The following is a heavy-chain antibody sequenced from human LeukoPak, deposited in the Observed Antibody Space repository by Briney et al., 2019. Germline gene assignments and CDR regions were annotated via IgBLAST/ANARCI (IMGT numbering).Heavy chain of an antibody. D-gene: IGHD3-3*01. CDR3: ARGSFGVVISDYYYYYMDV. Sequence: PSETLSLTCAVYGGSSSGYYSSWIRQPPGKGLEWIGEINHSGSTNYNPSLKSRVTISVDTSKNQFSLKLSSVTAADTAVYYCARGSFGVVISDYYYYYMDVWGKGTTVTVSS. CDR2: INHSGST. J-gene: IGHJ6*03. V-gene: IGHV4-34*01. CDR1: GGSSSGYY.